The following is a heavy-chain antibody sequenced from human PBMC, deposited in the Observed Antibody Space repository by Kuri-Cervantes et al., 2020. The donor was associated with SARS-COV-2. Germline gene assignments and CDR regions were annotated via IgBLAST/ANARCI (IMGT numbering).Heavy chain of an antibody. D-gene: IGHD2-2*01. CDR2: ISAYNGNT. CDR3: AREAKGYCSSTSGLPDH. V-gene: IGHV1-18*01. Sequence: ASVPVSCKASGYTFTSYGISRVRQAPGHGLEWMGWISAYNGNTNYAQKLQGRVTMTTDTSTSTAYMELRSLRSDDTAVYYCAREAKGYCSSTSGLPDHWGQGTLVTVSS. J-gene: IGHJ5*02. CDR1: GYTFTSYG.